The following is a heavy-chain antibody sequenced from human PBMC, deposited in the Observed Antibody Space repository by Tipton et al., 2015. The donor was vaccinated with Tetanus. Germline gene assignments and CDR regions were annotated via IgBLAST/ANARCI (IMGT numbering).Heavy chain of an antibody. V-gene: IGHV1-46*01. J-gene: IGHJ4*02. CDR3: ARATDPSGWTYFDF. CDR1: GSPFSRPF. CDR2: INPSGGGT. Sequence: QVQLVQSGAEVKKPGASVKLSCATSGSPFSRPFIHWVRQAPGHGLEWMGLINPSGGGTTYAQKFRDRVTITRDTATGTVYMELSSLTSQDTAVYYCARATDPSGWTYFDFWGQGTLVPVSP. D-gene: IGHD6-19*01.